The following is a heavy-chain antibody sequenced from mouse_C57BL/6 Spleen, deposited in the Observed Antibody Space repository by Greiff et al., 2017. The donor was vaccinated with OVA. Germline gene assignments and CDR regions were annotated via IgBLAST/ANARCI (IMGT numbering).Heavy chain of an antibody. CDR1: GYTFTDYN. J-gene: IGHJ2*01. Sequence: EVKLQESGPELVKPGASVKMSCKASGYTFTDYNMHWVKQSHGKSLEWIGYINPNNGGTSYNQKFKGKATLTVNKSSSTAYMELRSLTSEDSAVYYCARQNEGYYFDYWGQGTTLTVSS. CDR3: ARQNEGYYFDY. V-gene: IGHV1-22*01. CDR2: INPNNGGT.